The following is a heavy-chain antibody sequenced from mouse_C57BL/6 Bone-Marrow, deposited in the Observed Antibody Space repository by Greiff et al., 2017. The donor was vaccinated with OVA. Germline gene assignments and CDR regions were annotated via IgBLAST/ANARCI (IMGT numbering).Heavy chain of an antibody. V-gene: IGHV1-74*01. CDR2: IHPSDSDT. CDR3: AMEFYDGYYVDWFAY. D-gene: IGHD2-3*01. CDR1: GYTFTSYW. Sequence: VQLQQPGAELVKPGASVKVSCKASGYTFTSYWMHWVKQRPGQGLEWIGRIHPSDSDTNYNQKFKGKATLTVDKSSSTAYMQLSSLTSEDSAVYYCAMEFYDGYYVDWFAYWGQGTLVTVSA. J-gene: IGHJ3*01.